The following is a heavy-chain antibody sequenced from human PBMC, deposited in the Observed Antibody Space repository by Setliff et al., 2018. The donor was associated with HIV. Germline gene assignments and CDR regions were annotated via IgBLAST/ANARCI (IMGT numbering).Heavy chain of an antibody. J-gene: IGHJ4*02. CDR3: ARGLSFYDPGGFDY. D-gene: IGHD3-22*01. CDR1: GGSISSSSYY. CDR2: IYYSGST. Sequence: KTSETLSLTCTVSGGSISSSSYYWVWIRQPPGKGLEWIGSIYYSGSTYYNPSLKSRVTISVDTSKNQFSLKLSSVTAADTAVYYCARGLSFYDPGGFDYWGQGTLVTVSS. V-gene: IGHV4-39*07.